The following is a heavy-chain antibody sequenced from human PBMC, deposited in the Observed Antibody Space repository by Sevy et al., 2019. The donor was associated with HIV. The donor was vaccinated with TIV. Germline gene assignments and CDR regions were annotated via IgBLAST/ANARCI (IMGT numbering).Heavy chain of an antibody. CDR2: TRNKADGYTT. D-gene: IGHD6-13*01. CDR1: GFTFSDHY. V-gene: IGHV3-72*01. Sequence: GGSLRLSCVASGFTFSDHYMEWVRQAPGKGLEWVGRTRNKADGYTTEYAASVKGRFTISRDESNNSLYVQMNSLKAEDTAVYYCATQAGIAAAGRVFDYWGQGTLVTVSS. CDR3: ATQAGIAAAGRVFDY. J-gene: IGHJ4*02.